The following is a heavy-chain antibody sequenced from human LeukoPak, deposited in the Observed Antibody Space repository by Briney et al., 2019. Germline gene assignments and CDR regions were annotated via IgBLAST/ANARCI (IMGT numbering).Heavy chain of an antibody. J-gene: IGHJ5*02. CDR1: GGSFSGYY. D-gene: IGHD3-3*01. Sequence: SETLSLTCAVYGGSFSGYYWSWIRQPPGKGLEWIGEINHSGSTNHNPSLKSRVTISVDTSKNQFSLKLSSVTAADTAVYYCARGKFLEWLSNNWFDPWGQGTLVTVSS. CDR2: INHSGST. CDR3: ARGKFLEWLSNNWFDP. V-gene: IGHV4-34*01.